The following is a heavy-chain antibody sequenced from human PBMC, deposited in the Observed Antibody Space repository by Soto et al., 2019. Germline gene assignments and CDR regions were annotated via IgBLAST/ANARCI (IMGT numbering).Heavy chain of an antibody. J-gene: IGHJ6*02. D-gene: IGHD2-15*01. CDR2: VFVGTGNT. V-gene: IGHV1-58*01. CDR1: GLTFRSAA. Sequence: AMKGSCKRSGLTFRSAAVQWVLQAREERLGWVGWVFVGTGNTNYAQKFQQRVTISSDRSTNTVSMELSSLTSEDTAVYYCATGASCSGGSCSDYSSYYYGTALWGQGTSGAVSS. CDR3: ATGASCSGGSCSDYSSYYYGTAL.